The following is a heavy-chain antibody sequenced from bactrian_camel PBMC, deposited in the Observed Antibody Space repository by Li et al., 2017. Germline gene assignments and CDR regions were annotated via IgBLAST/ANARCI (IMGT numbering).Heavy chain of an antibody. CDR1: GDTIGRYC. J-gene: IGHJ4*01. D-gene: IGHD6*01. CDR3: AADLTPMYGGSWRGCRGRKAGTCANNY. CDR2: IESDGST. Sequence: HVQLVESGGGSVQVGGSLTLSCVASGDTIGRYCMGWFRQIPDREREGVAGIESDGSTSYADSVKGRFAISQDSAKNTVYLRMNSLKPDDTAEYYCAADLTPMYGGSWRGCRGRKAGTCANNYWGQGTQVTVS. V-gene: IGHV3S9*01.